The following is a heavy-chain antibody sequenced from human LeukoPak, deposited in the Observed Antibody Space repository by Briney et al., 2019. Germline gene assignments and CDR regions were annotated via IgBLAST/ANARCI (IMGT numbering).Heavy chain of an antibody. J-gene: IGHJ4*02. V-gene: IGHV3-23*01. D-gene: IGHD3-22*01. CDR2: ISGSGGST. CDR3: AKEGHYYDSSGRDYFDY. Sequence: PGGSLRLSCAASGFTFSSYAMSWVRQAPGKGLEWVSAISGSGGSTYYADSVKGRFTISRDNSKNTLYLQMNSLRAEDTAVYYCAKEGHYYDSSGRDYFDYWGQGTLVTVSS. CDR1: GFTFSSYA.